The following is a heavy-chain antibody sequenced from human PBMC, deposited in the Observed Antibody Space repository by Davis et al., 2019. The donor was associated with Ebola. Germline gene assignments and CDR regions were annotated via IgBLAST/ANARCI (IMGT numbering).Heavy chain of an antibody. CDR2: ISQSGST. V-gene: IGHV4-4*02. Sequence: SETWSSTFPVSGDSISSINWWRWVRQHPGKGLEWIGEISQSGSTNYNPSLKSRVTISVDKSKNQFSLKLSSVTAADTAVYYCARGCSDGVHWWFDPWGQGTLVTASS. J-gene: IGHJ5*02. D-gene: IGHD2-15*01. CDR1: GDSISSINW. CDR3: ARGCSDGVHWWFDP.